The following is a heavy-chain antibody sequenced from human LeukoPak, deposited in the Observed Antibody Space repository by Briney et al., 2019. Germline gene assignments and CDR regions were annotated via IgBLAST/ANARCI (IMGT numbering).Heavy chain of an antibody. D-gene: IGHD1-14*01. Sequence: GASVKVSCKASGYTFTGYYIHWVRQAPGQGLEWMGWIKPNGGGTNYAQKFQGRVTMTRDTSISTAYMELNRLTFDDTALYYCAGGITGGDFWGQGTLVTVSS. CDR2: IKPNGGGT. CDR1: GYTFTGYY. J-gene: IGHJ4*02. V-gene: IGHV1-2*02. CDR3: AGGITGGDF.